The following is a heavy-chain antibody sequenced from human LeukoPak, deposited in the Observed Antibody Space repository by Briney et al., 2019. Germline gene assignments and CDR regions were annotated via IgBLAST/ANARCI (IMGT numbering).Heavy chain of an antibody. J-gene: IGHJ5*02. Sequence: SETLSLTCTASGGSISSYYWSWIRQPAGKGLEWIGRIYTSGSTNYNPSLKSRVTMSVDTSKNQFSLRLSSVTAADTAVYYCVRDGGFYYTASPNNWFDPWGQGTLVTVSS. D-gene: IGHD2-15*01. CDR3: VRDGGFYYTASPNNWFDP. CDR2: IYTSGST. V-gene: IGHV4-4*07. CDR1: GGSISSYY.